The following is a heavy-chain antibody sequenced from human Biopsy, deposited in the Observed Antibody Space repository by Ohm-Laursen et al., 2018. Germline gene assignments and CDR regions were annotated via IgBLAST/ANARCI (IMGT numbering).Heavy chain of an antibody. D-gene: IGHD2-8*02. V-gene: IGHV4-59*01. CDR2: IYYSGST. J-gene: IGHJ6*02. CDR1: GGSISSDY. CDR3: ARATKSTGWPYYYFYGMDV. Sequence: SQTLSLTCTVSGGSISSDYWSWIRQTPGKGLEWIGYIYYSGSTNYNPSLKSRVTISVDTSKNQFSLRLNSVTAADTAVYYCARATKSTGWPYYYFYGMDVWGQGTTVTVSS.